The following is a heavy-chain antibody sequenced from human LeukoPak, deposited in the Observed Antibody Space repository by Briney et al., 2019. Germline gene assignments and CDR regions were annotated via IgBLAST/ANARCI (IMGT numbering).Heavy chain of an antibody. CDR2: IYTTGST. J-gene: IGHJ4*02. CDR3: ARDRYYASGTYPHY. D-gene: IGHD3-10*01. Sequence: SETLSLTCTVSGGSISSYYWSWIRQPAGKGLEWIGRIYTTGSTNYNPSLKSRVTMSVDTSKNQFSLKLSSVTAADTAVYYCARDRYYASGTYPHYWGQGTLVTVSS. V-gene: IGHV4-4*07. CDR1: GGSISSYY.